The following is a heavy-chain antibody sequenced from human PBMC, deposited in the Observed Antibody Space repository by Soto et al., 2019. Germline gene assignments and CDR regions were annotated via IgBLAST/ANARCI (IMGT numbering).Heavy chain of an antibody. Sequence: EVQLVQSGAEVKKPGESLKSSCKGSGYSFTSYWIGWVRQMPGKGLEWMGIIYPGDSDTRYSPSFQGQVTISADKSISTAYLQWSSLKASDTAMYYCAGGGVRGVITRTRDYYGMDVWGQGTTVTVSS. D-gene: IGHD3-10*01. CDR1: GYSFTSYW. J-gene: IGHJ6*02. CDR3: AGGGVRGVITRTRDYYGMDV. CDR2: IYPGDSDT. V-gene: IGHV5-51*01.